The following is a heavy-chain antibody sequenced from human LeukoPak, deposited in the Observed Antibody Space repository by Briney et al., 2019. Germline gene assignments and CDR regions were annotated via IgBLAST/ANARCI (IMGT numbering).Heavy chain of an antibody. CDR2: IKQDGSEK. Sequence: GGSLRLSCAASGFTFSTSWMSWVRQAPGKGLEWVANIKQDGSEKYYVDSVKGRFTISRDNAKNSLYLQMNSLRAEDTAVYYCARPRIRRAFDIWGQGTMVTVSS. CDR1: GFTFSTSW. J-gene: IGHJ3*02. V-gene: IGHV3-7*01. CDR3: ARPRIRRAFDI.